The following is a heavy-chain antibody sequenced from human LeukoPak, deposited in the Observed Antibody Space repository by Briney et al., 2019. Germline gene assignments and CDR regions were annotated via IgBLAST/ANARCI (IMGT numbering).Heavy chain of an antibody. D-gene: IGHD3-22*01. CDR1: GFTFSSYE. Sequence: AGGSLRLSCAASGFTFSSYEMNWVRQAPGKGLEWVSYISSSGSTIYYADSVKGRFTISRDNAKNSLYLQMNSLRAEDTAVYYCARDGEYYDSSGYYQKDFDYWGQGTLVTVSS. J-gene: IGHJ4*02. CDR3: ARDGEYYDSSGYYQKDFDY. CDR2: ISSSGSTI. V-gene: IGHV3-48*03.